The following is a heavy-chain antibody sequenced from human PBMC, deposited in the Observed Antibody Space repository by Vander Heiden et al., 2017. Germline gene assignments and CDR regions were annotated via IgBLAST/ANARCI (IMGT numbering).Heavy chain of an antibody. V-gene: IGHV3-73*02. Sequence: EVQLVESGGGLVQPVGSLKLSCAASGFTFSGPAIHWVRQASGKGLEWVGRIRNKANNYATVYAASVKGRFTISRDDSKNTAYLQMNSLKTDDTAVYYCTRHPTVSYYYYGMDVWGQGTTVTVSS. J-gene: IGHJ6*02. D-gene: IGHD4-17*01. CDR3: TRHPTVSYYYYGMDV. CDR2: IRNKANNYAT. CDR1: GFTFSGPA.